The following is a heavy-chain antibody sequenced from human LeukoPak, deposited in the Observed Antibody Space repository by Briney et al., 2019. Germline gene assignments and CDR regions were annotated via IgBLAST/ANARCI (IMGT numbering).Heavy chain of an antibody. D-gene: IGHD5-18*01. Sequence: SETLSLTCAVYGGSFSGYYLSWIRQPPGKGLEWIGEINHSGSTNYNPSLKSRVTISVDTSKNQFSLRLSSVTAADTAVYYCARSDTAMGDFDYWGQGTLVTVSS. CDR1: GGSFSGYY. CDR2: INHSGST. V-gene: IGHV4-34*01. CDR3: ARSDTAMGDFDY. J-gene: IGHJ4*02.